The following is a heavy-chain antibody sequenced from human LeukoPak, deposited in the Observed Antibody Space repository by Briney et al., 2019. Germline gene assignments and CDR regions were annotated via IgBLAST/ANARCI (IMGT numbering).Heavy chain of an antibody. Sequence: GGSLRLSCAASGFTVSSNYMSWVRQAPGKGLEWVSVIYSGGSTYYADSVKGRFTISRGNSKNTLYLQMNSLRAEDTAVYYCARNPEDSSVDYWGQGTLVTVSS. CDR2: IYSGGST. CDR3: ARNPEDSSVDY. D-gene: IGHD2-15*01. V-gene: IGHV3-53*01. J-gene: IGHJ4*02. CDR1: GFTVSSNY.